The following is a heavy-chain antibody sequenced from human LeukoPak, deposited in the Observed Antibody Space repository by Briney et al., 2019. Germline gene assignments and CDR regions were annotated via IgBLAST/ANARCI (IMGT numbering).Heavy chain of an antibody. J-gene: IGHJ6*02. Sequence: ASVKVSCKASGYTFTSYGISWVRQAPGQGLEWMGGFDPEDGETIYAQKFQGRVTMTEDTSTDTAYMELSSLRSEDTAVYYCATAPYYYDSSGYFYYYGMDVWGQGTTVTVSS. V-gene: IGHV1-24*01. CDR2: FDPEDGET. CDR3: ATAPYYYDSSGYFYYYGMDV. D-gene: IGHD3-22*01. CDR1: GYTFTSYG.